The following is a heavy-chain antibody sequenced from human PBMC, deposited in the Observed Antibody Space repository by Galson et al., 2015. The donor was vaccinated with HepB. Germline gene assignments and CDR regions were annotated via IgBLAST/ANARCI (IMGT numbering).Heavy chain of an antibody. J-gene: IGHJ6*02. Sequence: SVKVSCKASGYTFTSYALNWVRQAPGQGLEWMGWINTNTGNPGYAQGFTGRFVFSLDTSVSTAHLQINSLKAEDTAVYYCASTSQVADGLGMGVWGQATEVSVSS. CDR3: ASTSQVADGLGMGV. CDR2: INTNTGNP. D-gene: IGHD2-15*01. V-gene: IGHV7-4-1*02. CDR1: GYTFTSYA.